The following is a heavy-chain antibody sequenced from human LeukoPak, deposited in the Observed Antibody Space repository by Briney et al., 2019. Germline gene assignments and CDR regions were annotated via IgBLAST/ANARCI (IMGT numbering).Heavy chain of an antibody. J-gene: IGHJ4*02. Sequence: SETLSLTCNVSGGSVTRHYWNWIRRPPGKGLEWIGYLYHTGITKYNPSLKSRVSMSVDTSKNQFFLKVNSVTAADTAVYHCVRSVDYFDNTGPHMMFDYWGQGSLVTVSS. D-gene: IGHD3-22*01. V-gene: IGHV4-59*02. CDR1: GGSVTRHY. CDR2: LYHTGIT. CDR3: VRSVDYFDNTGPHMMFDY.